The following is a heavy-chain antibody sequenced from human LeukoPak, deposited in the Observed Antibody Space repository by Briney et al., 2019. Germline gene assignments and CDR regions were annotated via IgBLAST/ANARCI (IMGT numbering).Heavy chain of an antibody. V-gene: IGHV1-2*02. J-gene: IGHJ5*02. CDR3: AYSGSYMGWFDP. D-gene: IGHD1-26*01. CDR1: GYTFTGYY. CDR2: INPKSGGT. Sequence: ASVKLSCKASGYTFTGYYIHWVRQAPGQGLEWMGWINPKSGGTNYAQKFQDRVTMARDTAISTAYMDLSRLRSDDTAAYYCAYSGSYMGWFDPWGQGTLVTVSS.